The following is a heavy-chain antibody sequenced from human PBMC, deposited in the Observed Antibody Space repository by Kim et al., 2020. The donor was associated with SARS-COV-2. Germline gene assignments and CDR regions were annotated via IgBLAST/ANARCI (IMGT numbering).Heavy chain of an antibody. Sequence: ASVKVSCKASGYTFTSYAMHWVRQAPGQRLEWMGWINAGNGNTKYSQKFQGRVTITRDTSASTAYMELSSLRSEDTAVYYCARGDYYGSGSYYNDYYYYGMDVWGQGTTVTVSS. D-gene: IGHD3-10*01. V-gene: IGHV1-3*01. CDR3: ARGDYYGSGSYYNDYYYYGMDV. J-gene: IGHJ6*02. CDR2: INAGNGNT. CDR1: GYTFTSYA.